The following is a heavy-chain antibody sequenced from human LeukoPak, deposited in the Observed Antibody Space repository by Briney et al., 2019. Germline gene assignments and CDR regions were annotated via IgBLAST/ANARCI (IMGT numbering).Heavy chain of an antibody. CDR3: AKTRPLDSSSWSHGDY. CDR2: ISGSGDST. J-gene: IGHJ4*02. CDR1: GFTFSSYA. V-gene: IGHV3-23*01. Sequence: GGSLRLSCAASGFTFSSYAMSWVRQAPGKGLEWVSAISGSGDSTYYGDSVKGRFTISRDNSKNTLYLQMNSLRAEDTAVYYCAKTRPLDSSSWSHGDYWGQGTLVTVSS. D-gene: IGHD6-13*01.